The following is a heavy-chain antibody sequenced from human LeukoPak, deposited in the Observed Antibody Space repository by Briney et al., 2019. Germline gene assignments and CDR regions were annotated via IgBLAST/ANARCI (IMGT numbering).Heavy chain of an antibody. D-gene: IGHD5-18*01. Sequence: SETLSLTCAVYGGSFSGYYWSWIRQPPGKGLEWIGEINHSGSTNYNPSLKSRVTISVDTSKNQLSLKLSSVTAADTAVYYCARGPRGYSYGWAFDYWGQGTLVTVSS. J-gene: IGHJ4*02. CDR2: INHSGST. CDR3: ARGPRGYSYGWAFDY. CDR1: GGSFSGYY. V-gene: IGHV4-34*01.